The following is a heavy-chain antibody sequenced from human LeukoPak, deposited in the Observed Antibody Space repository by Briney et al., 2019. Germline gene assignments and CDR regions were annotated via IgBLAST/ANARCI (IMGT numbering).Heavy chain of an antibody. CDR1: GFTFSSYA. V-gene: IGHV3-21*01. Sequence: PGGSLRLSCAASGFTFSSYAMYWVRQAPGKGLEWVSSISSSSSYIYYADSVKGRFTISRDNAKNSLYLQMNSLRAEDTAVYYCAREGGPYYFDYWGQGTLVTVSS. CDR3: AREGGPYYFDY. D-gene: IGHD3-16*01. J-gene: IGHJ4*02. CDR2: ISSSSSYI.